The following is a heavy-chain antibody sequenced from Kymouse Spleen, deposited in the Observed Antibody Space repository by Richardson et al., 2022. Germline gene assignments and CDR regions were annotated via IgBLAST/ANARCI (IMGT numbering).Heavy chain of an antibody. J-gene: IGHJ5*02. CDR2: ISSSSSTI. CDR3: ASSVAAHNWFDP. V-gene: IGHV3-48*02. D-gene: IGHD6-19*01. Sequence: EVQLVESGGGLVQPGGSLRLSCAASGFTFSSYSMNWVRQAPGKGLEWVSYISSSSSTIYYADSVKGRFTISRDNAKNSLYLQMNSLRDEDTAVYYCASSVAAHNWFDPWGQGTLVTVSS. CDR1: GFTFSSYS.